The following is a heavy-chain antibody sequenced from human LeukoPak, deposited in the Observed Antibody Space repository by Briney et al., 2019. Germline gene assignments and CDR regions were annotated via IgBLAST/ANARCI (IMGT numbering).Heavy chain of an antibody. V-gene: IGHV3-23*01. Sequence: GGSLRLSCAASGFTFSSYAMSWVRQAPGKGLEWVSAISGSGGSTYYADSVKGRFTISRDNSENTLYLQMNSLRAEDTAVYYCAKAGYCSGGSCSSGWDNWFDPWGQGTLVTVSS. CDR2: ISGSGGST. D-gene: IGHD2-15*01. CDR3: AKAGYCSGGSCSSGWDNWFDP. CDR1: GFTFSSYA. J-gene: IGHJ5*02.